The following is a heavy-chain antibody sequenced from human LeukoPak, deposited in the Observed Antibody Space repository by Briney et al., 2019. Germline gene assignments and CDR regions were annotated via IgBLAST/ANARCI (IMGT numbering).Heavy chain of an antibody. CDR2: VSYDGSNK. CDR1: GFTFSSYA. Sequence: GGSLRLSCVASGFTFSSYAMHWVRQAPGKGLEWVAVVSYDGSNKYYADSMKGRFTISRDNAKNTLFLQMNSLRPEDTAVYYCARDQRGYSYVSGDYWGQGTLVTASS. CDR3: ARDQRGYSYVSGDY. J-gene: IGHJ4*02. D-gene: IGHD5-18*01. V-gene: IGHV3-30*04.